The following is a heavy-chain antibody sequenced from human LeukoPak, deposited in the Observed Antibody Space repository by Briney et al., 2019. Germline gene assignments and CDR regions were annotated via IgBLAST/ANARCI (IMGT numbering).Heavy chain of an antibody. Sequence: SETPSLTCTVSGGSISSHYWSWIRQPPGKGLEWIGYIYYSGSTNYNPSLKSRVTISVDTSKNQFSLKLSSVTAADTAVYYCARGTSLDFWSGYYTGIEFDYWGQGTLVTVSS. CDR3: ARGTSLDFWSGYYTGIEFDY. J-gene: IGHJ4*02. CDR2: IYYSGST. CDR1: GGSISSHY. V-gene: IGHV4-59*11. D-gene: IGHD3-3*01.